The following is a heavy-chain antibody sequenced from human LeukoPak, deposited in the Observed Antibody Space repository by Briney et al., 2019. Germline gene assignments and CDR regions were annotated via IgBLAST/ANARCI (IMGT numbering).Heavy chain of an antibody. CDR2: IIPIFGTA. CDR1: GGTFSSYA. V-gene: IGHV1-69*05. D-gene: IGHD1-26*01. CDR3: ARDRGATSRKNFDY. Sequence: SVKVSCKASGGTFSSYAISWVRQAPGQGLEWMGGIIPIFGTANYAQKLQGRVTMTTDTSTSTAYMELRSLRSDDTAVYYCARDRGATSRKNFDYWGQGTLVTVSS. J-gene: IGHJ4*02.